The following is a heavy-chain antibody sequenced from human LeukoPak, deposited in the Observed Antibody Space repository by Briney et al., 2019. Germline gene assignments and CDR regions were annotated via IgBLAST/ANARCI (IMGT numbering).Heavy chain of an antibody. V-gene: IGHV3-53*01. Sequence: PGGSLRLSCAASGFTVSSNYMGWVRQAPGKGLEYVSVIYSGGNTYYAGSVKGRFTISRDNSKSTVYLQMNSLRAEDTAVFYCARLVATTGRLYFDYWGQGNLVTVSS. CDR1: GFTVSSNY. D-gene: IGHD1-1*01. CDR2: IYSGGNT. J-gene: IGHJ4*02. CDR3: ARLVATTGRLYFDY.